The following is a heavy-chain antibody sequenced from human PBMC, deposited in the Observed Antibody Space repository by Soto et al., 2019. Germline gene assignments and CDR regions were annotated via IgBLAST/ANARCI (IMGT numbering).Heavy chain of an antibody. CDR1: GGSISSGGYY. J-gene: IGHJ4*02. CDR3: ARSSTNANYFDY. D-gene: IGHD2-2*01. Sequence: QVQLQESGPGLVKPSQTLSLTCTVSGGSISSGGYYWSWIRQHPGKGLEWIGYIYYSGSTYYNPCLERRVTMSVDTSKNQFTRTLNSVTAAETAVDYWARSSTNANYFDYWGQGTLVTVSS. V-gene: IGHV4-31*03. CDR2: IYYSGST.